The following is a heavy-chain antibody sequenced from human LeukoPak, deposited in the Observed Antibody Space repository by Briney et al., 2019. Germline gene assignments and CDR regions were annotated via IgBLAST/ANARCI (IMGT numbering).Heavy chain of an antibody. J-gene: IGHJ4*02. CDR3: AKGPIEGFDY. CDR1: GFTFSSYG. CDR2: IRYDGSNK. Sequence: GGSLRLSCAASGFTFSSYGMHWVRQAPGKGLEWVAFIRYDGSNKYYADSVKGRLTISRDNSRNTLYLQMNSLRAEDTAIFYCAKGPIEGFDYWGQGTLVTVSS. V-gene: IGHV3-30*02.